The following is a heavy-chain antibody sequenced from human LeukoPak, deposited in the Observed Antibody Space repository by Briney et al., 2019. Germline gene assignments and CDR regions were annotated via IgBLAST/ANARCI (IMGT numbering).Heavy chain of an antibody. Sequence: ASVKVSCKASGYTFTSYAMHWVRQAPGQRLEWMGWINAGNGNTKYSQKFQGRVTITRDTSASTAYMELGSLRSEETAVYYCARQQLGRNTYFDYWGQGTLVTVSS. CDR2: INAGNGNT. V-gene: IGHV1-3*01. D-gene: IGHD1-1*01. CDR3: ARQQLGRNTYFDY. CDR1: GYTFTSYA. J-gene: IGHJ4*02.